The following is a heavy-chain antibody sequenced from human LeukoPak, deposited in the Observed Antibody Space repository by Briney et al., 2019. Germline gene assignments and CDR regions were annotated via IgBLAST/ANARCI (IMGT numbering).Heavy chain of an antibody. CDR1: GYTFTSYY. CDR2: ISAENGNT. CDR3: AREYIGYSYARGYFDY. V-gene: IGHV1-18*04. D-gene: IGHD5-18*01. Sequence: GASVKVSCKASGYTFTSYYMHWVRQAPGQGLEWMGWISAENGNTGYVENLQGRVTMTTDTSSSTVYMELRSLRSDDTAVYYCAREYIGYSYARGYFDYWGQGTLVTVSS. J-gene: IGHJ4*02.